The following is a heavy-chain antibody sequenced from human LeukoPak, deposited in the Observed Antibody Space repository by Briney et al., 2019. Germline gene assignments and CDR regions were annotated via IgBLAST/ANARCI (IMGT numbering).Heavy chain of an antibody. V-gene: IGHV1-2*02. CDR3: AREGRYYGSGSVWFDP. Sequence: GASVKVSCKASGYTFTGYYMHWVRQAPGQGLEWMGWINPDSGGTNFAQNFQGRVTMTRDTSISTAYMELSSLRSEDTAVYYCAREGRYYGSGSVWFDPWGQGTLVTVSS. CDR2: INPDSGGT. D-gene: IGHD3-10*01. CDR1: GYTFTGYY. J-gene: IGHJ5*02.